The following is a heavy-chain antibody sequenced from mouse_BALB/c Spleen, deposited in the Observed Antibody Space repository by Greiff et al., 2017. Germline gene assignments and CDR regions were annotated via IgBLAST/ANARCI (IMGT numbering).Heavy chain of an antibody. V-gene: IGHV1S41*01. CDR3: ATGTGFAY. Sequence: DLLKPGASVKLSCKASGYTFTSYWINWIKQRPGQGLEWIGRIAPGSGSTYYNEMFKGKATLTVDTSSSTAYIQLSSLSSEDSAVYFCATGTGFAYWGQGTLVTVSA. CDR1: GYTFTSYW. J-gene: IGHJ3*01. D-gene: IGHD3-3*01. CDR2: IAPGSGST.